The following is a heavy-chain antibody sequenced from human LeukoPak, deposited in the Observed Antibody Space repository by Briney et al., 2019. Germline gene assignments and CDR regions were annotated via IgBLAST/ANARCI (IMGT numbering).Heavy chain of an antibody. Sequence: SETLSLTCTVSGGSLSNHYWNWIRHPAGTGLEYIGRIYHTGSTNYNPSLKSRVTLSVDTSNNQFSLNLASVTAADTAVYYCARGPLGGESFDIWGQGTMVTVSS. V-gene: IGHV4-4*07. CDR3: ARGPLGGESFDI. CDR1: GGSLSNHY. D-gene: IGHD3-16*01. J-gene: IGHJ3*02. CDR2: IYHTGST.